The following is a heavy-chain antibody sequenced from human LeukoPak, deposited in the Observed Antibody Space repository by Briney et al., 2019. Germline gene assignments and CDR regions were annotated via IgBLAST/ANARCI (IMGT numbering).Heavy chain of an antibody. CDR1: GGSISSYY. CDR3: ASDPSNYYYMDD. J-gene: IGHJ6*03. Sequence: SETLSLTCTVSGGSISSYYWSWIRQPAGKGLEWIGRIYTSGSTNYNPSLKSRVTMSVDTSKNQFSLKLSSATAADTAVYYCASDPSNYYYMDDWGKGTTVTVSS. V-gene: IGHV4-4*07. CDR2: IYTSGST.